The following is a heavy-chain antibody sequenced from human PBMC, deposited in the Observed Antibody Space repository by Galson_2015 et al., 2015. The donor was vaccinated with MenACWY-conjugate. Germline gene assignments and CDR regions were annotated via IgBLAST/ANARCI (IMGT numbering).Heavy chain of an antibody. CDR3: AREVVVVVATAGFDP. J-gene: IGHJ5*02. V-gene: IGHV3-48*02. D-gene: IGHD2-15*01. CDR1: GFTFSSYS. Sequence: SLRLSCAASGFTFSSYSMNWVRQAPGKGLEWVSYISSSSSTIYYADSVKGRFTISRDNAKNSLYLQMNSLRDEGTAVYYCAREVVVVVATAGFDPWGQGTLVTVSS. CDR2: ISSSSSTI.